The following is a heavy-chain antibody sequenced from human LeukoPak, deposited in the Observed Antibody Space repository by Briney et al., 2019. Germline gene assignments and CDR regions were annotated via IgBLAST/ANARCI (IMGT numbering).Heavy chain of an antibody. CDR2: TYYRSTWYN. V-gene: IGHV6-1*01. J-gene: IGHJ5*02. CDR1: GDSVSSNSVT. D-gene: IGHD2-2*01. Sequence: SQTLSLTCAIPGDSVSSNSVTWNWIRQSPSRGLEWLGRTYYRSTWYNDYAVSVRGRITVNPDTSKNQFSLHLNSVTPEDTAVYYCARRLTQYDCFDPWGQGILVTVSS. CDR3: ARRLTQYDCFDP.